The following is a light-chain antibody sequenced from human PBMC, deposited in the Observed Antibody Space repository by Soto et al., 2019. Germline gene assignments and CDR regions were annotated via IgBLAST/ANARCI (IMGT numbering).Light chain of an antibody. V-gene: IGKV1-5*03. CDR3: QQDQSYWS. CDR1: QSISRP. J-gene: IGKJ1*01. CDR2: QAC. Sequence: DIQMTQSPSTLSASVGDRVSITCRASQSISRPLAWYQQKPGKAPNLLIYQACNVETGVPSRFTGCGSGTECTLTSSSLQPDDFASYYCQQDQSYWSFGQGTKVEVK.